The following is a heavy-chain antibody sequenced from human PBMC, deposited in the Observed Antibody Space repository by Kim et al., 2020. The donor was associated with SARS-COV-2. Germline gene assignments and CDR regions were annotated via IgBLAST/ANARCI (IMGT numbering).Heavy chain of an antibody. D-gene: IGHD3-10*01. CDR3: AKDSHMVRGATLGY. CDR2: ISGSGGRT. CDR1: GFTFSSYA. Sequence: GGSLRLSCAASGFTFSSYAMSWVRQAPGKGLEWVSAISGSGGRTYYADSVKGRFTISRDNSKNTLYLQMNSLRAEDTAVYYCAKDSHMVRGATLGYWGQGTLVTVSS. J-gene: IGHJ4*02. V-gene: IGHV3-23*01.